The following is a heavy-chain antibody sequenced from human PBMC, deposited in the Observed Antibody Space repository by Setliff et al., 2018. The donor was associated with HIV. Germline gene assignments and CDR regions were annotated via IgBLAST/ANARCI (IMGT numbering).Heavy chain of an antibody. J-gene: IGHJ5*02. CDR2: TSHSGKT. V-gene: IGHV4-34*01. D-gene: IGHD3-22*01. Sequence: SETLSLTCAVYGGPLSGHYWSWIRQPPGQGLEWIGETSHSGKTYYNPSLKSRVTISIDTSKNQFSLNLTSVTAADTAVYYCASRVYYYDSNNFLREEGFDPWGQGTLVTVSS. CDR3: ASRVYYYDSNNFLREEGFDP. CDR1: GGPLSGHY.